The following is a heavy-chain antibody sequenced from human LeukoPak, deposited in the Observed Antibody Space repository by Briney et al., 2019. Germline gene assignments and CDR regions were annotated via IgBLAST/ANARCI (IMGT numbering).Heavy chain of an antibody. CDR1: GFTFSSYA. J-gene: IGHJ4*02. Sequence: GGSLRLSCAASGFTFSSYAMSWVRQAPGKGLEWVSAISGSGGSTYYADSVKGRFTISRDNAKNSLYLQMNSLRAEDTAVYYCARHSAAGTDYWGQGTLVTVSS. V-gene: IGHV3-23*01. CDR2: ISGSGGST. D-gene: IGHD6-13*01. CDR3: ARHSAAGTDY.